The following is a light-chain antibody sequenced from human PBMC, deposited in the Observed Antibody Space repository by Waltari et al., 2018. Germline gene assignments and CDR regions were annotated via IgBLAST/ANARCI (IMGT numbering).Light chain of an antibody. CDR2: EGS. V-gene: IGLV2-23*01. Sequence: QSALTQPASVSGSPGQSITISCTGTSNHVGSYNLVSWYQRHPGKAPELLMYEGSKRPSGVSNRFSGSKSGNTASLTISGLQAEDEADYFCCSYASGSTIIFGGGTKLTVL. CDR3: CSYASGSTII. J-gene: IGLJ2*01. CDR1: SNHVGSYNL.